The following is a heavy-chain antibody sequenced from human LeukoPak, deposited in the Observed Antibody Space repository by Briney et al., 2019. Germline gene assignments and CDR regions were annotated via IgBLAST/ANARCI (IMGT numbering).Heavy chain of an antibody. CDR3: ARDQRYCSSSSCPWEPFDY. Sequence: SETLSLTCTVSGGSISSYYWSWIWQPPGKGLEWIGYIYYSGSTNYNPSLKSRVTISVDTSKNQFSLKLSSVTAADTAVYYCARDQRYCSSSSCPWEPFDYWGQGTLVTVSS. J-gene: IGHJ4*02. D-gene: IGHD2-2*01. CDR1: GGSISSYY. V-gene: IGHV4-59*12. CDR2: IYYSGST.